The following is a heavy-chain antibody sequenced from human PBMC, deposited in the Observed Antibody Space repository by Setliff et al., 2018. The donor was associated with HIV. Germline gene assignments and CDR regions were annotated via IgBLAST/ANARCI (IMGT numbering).Heavy chain of an antibody. CDR1: GYTFTNYD. V-gene: IGHV1-69*13. Sequence: ASVKVSCKASGYTFTNYDISWVRQAPGQGLEWMGGIVPILNTGNYAPKFQGRVTITADESTTTAYMELSSLRSEDTAVYYCARIPNHSSGFDYWGQGTPVTVSS. CDR2: IVPILNTG. J-gene: IGHJ4*02. CDR3: ARIPNHSSGFDY. D-gene: IGHD3-22*01.